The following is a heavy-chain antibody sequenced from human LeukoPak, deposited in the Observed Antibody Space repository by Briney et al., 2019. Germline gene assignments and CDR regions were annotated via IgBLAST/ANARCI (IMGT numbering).Heavy chain of an antibody. J-gene: IGHJ4*02. CDR3: ARASVNYYDSSGYYFV. CDR1: GYTFTGYY. CDR2: INPNSGGT. V-gene: IGHV1-2*02. Sequence: ASVKVSCKASGYTFTGYYMHWVRQAPGQGLEWMGWINPNSGGTNYAQKFQGGVTMTRDTSISTAYMELSRLRSDDTAVYYCARASVNYYDSSGYYFVWGQGTLVTVSS. D-gene: IGHD3-22*01.